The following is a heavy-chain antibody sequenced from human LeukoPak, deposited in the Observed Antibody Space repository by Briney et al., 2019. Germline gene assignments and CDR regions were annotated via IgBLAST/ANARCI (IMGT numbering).Heavy chain of an antibody. CDR3: LSGFVFGVEWSEEY. V-gene: IGHV4-34*01. CDR1: GSFSGHY. D-gene: IGHD3-3*01. J-gene: IGHJ4*02. Sequence: SETLSLTCGGSFSGHYWSWVRQPPGTGLEWIGEINDSGSTNYNPSLKSRVTISLDTSKNQLNQFSLKLRSVTAADTAVYYCLSGFVFGVEWSEEYWGQGTLVTVSS. CDR2: INDSGST.